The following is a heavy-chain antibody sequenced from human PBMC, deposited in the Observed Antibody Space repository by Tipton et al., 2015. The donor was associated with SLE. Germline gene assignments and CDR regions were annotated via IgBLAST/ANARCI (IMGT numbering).Heavy chain of an antibody. J-gene: IGHJ4*02. CDR2: IYPGDSDS. CDR3: ARQRDSADYVGAFDF. Sequence: VQLVQSGAEVKKPGESLKISCKASGYTFANYWIGWVRQLPGKDLEWMGAIYPGDSDSRYSPSFSNHVTISADKSVTTAYLQWASLKASDTAIYYCARQRDSADYVGAFDFWGQGTLVTVSS. V-gene: IGHV5-51*01. D-gene: IGHD4-17*01. CDR1: GYTFANYW.